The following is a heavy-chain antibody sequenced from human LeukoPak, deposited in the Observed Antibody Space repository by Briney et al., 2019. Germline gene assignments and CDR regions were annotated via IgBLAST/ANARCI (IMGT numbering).Heavy chain of an antibody. D-gene: IGHD3-9*01. CDR2: IYHSGST. CDR1: GGSISSSNYY. V-gene: IGHV4-39*07. Sequence: SETLSLTCTVSGGSISSSNYYWGWIRQPPGKGLEWIGEIYHSGSTNYNPSLKSRVTISVDKSKNQFSLKLSSVTAADTAVYYCARVTRYFDWLTFDYWGQGTLVTVSS. J-gene: IGHJ4*02. CDR3: ARVTRYFDWLTFDY.